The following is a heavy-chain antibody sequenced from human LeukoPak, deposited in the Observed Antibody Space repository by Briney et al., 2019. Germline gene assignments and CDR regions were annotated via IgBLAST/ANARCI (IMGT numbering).Heavy chain of an antibody. Sequence: PSETLSLTCAVSGNSISSGYYWGWIRQTPGEGLEWIGTTYHSGSTYYNPSLKSRITISVDTSNNQFSLNLRAVTAADTAVYYCARYSWGNYYYMDVWGKETTVTVS. CDR2: TYHSGST. CDR1: GNSISSGYY. J-gene: IGHJ6*03. D-gene: IGHD3-16*01. CDR3: ARYSWGNYYYMDV. V-gene: IGHV4-38-2*01.